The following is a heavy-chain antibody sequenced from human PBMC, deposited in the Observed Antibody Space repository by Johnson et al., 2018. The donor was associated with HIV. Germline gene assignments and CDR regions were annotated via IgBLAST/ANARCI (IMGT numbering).Heavy chain of an antibody. CDR1: GLTFSNY. CDR3: AREATVVMLGYAFDI. V-gene: IGHV3-66*01. Sequence: VQLVESGGGLVQPGGSLRLSCAASGLTFSNYMSWVRQAPGKGLEWVSVIYSGGNTYYADSVKGRFTISRDNSKNTLYLQMNSLRAEDTAVYYCAREATVVMLGYAFDIWGQGTMVTVSS. J-gene: IGHJ3*02. D-gene: IGHD4-23*01. CDR2: IYSGGNT.